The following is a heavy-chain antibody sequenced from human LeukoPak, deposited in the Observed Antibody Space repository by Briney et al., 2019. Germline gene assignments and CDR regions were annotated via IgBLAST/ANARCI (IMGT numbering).Heavy chain of an antibody. Sequence: QPGGSLRLSCAASGFIFNNHWMIWVRQAPGKGLEWVANIKEDGSEKYYVDSVKGRFTVSRDNAENSLYLQMNSLRAEDTGVYYCARYNMDVWGQGATVTVSS. J-gene: IGHJ6*02. V-gene: IGHV3-7*01. CDR3: ARYNMDV. CDR2: IKEDGSEK. D-gene: IGHD1-14*01. CDR1: GFIFNNHW.